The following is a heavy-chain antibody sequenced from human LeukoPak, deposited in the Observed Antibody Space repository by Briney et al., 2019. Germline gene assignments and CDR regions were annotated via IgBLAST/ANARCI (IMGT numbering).Heavy chain of an antibody. D-gene: IGHD2-2*01. CDR3: ARSPYCSSTSCFHHYYYYYMDV. Sequence: SVKVSCKASGGTFSSYAISWVRQAPGQGLEWMGRIIPIFGTANYAQKFQGRVTITTDESTSTAYMELSSLRSEDTAVYYCARSPYCSSTSCFHHYYYYYMDVWGKGTTVTVSS. CDR1: GGTFSSYA. CDR2: IIPIFGTA. V-gene: IGHV1-69*05. J-gene: IGHJ6*03.